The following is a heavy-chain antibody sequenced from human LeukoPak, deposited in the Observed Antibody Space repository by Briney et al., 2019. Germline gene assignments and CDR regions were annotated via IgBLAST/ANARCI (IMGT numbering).Heavy chain of an antibody. D-gene: IGHD1-14*01. Sequence: GGSLTLSCAACGLSFSSFAMHWVRQARGKGLEWVTVISCGGSEKFCTDSVKRRFTLCRENAKNTLYLQMNNLTAEDTAVYYCATVGIRTASDNWGQGSLVSVSS. CDR3: ATVGIRTASDN. V-gene: IGHV3-30*04. CDR2: ISCGGSEK. J-gene: IGHJ4*02. CDR1: GLSFSSFA.